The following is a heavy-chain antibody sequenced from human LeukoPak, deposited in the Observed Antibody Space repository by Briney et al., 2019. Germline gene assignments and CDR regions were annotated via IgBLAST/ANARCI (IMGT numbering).Heavy chain of an antibody. CDR2: IDPSDSYT. CDR1: GYSFTSYW. V-gene: IGHV5-10-1*01. Sequence: GESLKISCKGPGYSFTSYWISWVRQMPGKGLEWMGRIDPSDSYTNYSPSFQGHVTISADKSISTAYLQWSSLKASDTAMYYCARRAAGQVDHDYWGQGTLVTVSS. CDR3: ARRAAGQVDHDY. J-gene: IGHJ4*02. D-gene: IGHD6-13*01.